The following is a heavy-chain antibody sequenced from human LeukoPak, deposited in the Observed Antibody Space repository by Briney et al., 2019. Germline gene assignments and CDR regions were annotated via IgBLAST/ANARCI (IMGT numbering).Heavy chain of an antibody. D-gene: IGHD3-10*01. CDR1: GASISSGSNY. CDR3: ARGSFYYGSGTDISTY. Sequence: SETLSLTCSVSGASISSGSNYWGWIRQPPGKTLEWIGSIYSSGSTYYNSSLQSRVIIIIDTPKNHFSLTLSSVTAADTAVYYCARGSFYYGSGTDISTYWGQGTLVTVSS. V-gene: IGHV4-39*07. J-gene: IGHJ4*02. CDR2: IYSSGST.